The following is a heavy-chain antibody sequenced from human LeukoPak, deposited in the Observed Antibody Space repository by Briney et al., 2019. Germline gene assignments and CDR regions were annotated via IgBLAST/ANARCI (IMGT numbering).Heavy chain of an antibody. Sequence: ASVNVSCKASGFTFINYYMHWVRQSPGQGLEWLGIINLSGGSTHYPQNFHDRVTMTRDTSTSTVYMELSSLRSEDTAVYYCARDLDYGEKSEDYWGQGTLVTVSS. V-gene: IGHV1-46*01. J-gene: IGHJ4*02. CDR1: GFTFINYY. CDR3: ARDLDYGEKSEDY. D-gene: IGHD4/OR15-4a*01. CDR2: INLSGGST.